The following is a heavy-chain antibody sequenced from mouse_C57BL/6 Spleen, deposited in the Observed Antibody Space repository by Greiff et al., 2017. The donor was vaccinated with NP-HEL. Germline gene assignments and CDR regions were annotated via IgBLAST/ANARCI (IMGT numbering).Heavy chain of an antibody. CDR2: IDPSDSET. D-gene: IGHD1-1*01. CDR3: ARSPITTVVATYYWYFDV. J-gene: IGHJ1*03. Sequence: VQLQQPGAELVRPGSSVKLSCKASGYTFTSYWMHWVKQRPIQGLEWIGNIDPSDSETHYNQKFKDKATLTVDKSSSTAYMQLSSLTSEDSAVYYCARSPITTVVATYYWYFDVWGTGTTVTVSS. V-gene: IGHV1-52*01. CDR1: GYTFTSYW.